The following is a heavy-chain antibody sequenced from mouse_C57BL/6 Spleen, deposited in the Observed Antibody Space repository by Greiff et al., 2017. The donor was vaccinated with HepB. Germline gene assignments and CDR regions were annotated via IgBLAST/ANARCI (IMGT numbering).Heavy chain of an antibody. J-gene: IGHJ3*01. CDR2: ISGGGGNT. V-gene: IGHV5-9*01. D-gene: IGHD1-1*01. CDR3: ARPSYYGSSYWFAY. Sequence: EVQVVESGGGLVKPGGSLKLSCAASGFTFSSYTMSWVRQTPEKRLEWVATISGGGGNTYYPDSVKGRFTISRDNAKNTLYLQMSSLRSEDTALYYCARPSYYGSSYWFAYWGQGTLVTVSA. CDR1: GFTFSSYT.